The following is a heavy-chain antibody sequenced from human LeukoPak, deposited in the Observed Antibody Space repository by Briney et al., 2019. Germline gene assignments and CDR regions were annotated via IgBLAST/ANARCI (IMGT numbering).Heavy chain of an antibody. CDR2: INPSGGST. D-gene: IGHD2-21*02. CDR3: AGGPVGDRVVTAIFPFDY. CDR1: GYTFTIYY. J-gene: IGHJ4*02. Sequence: ASVKVSFKASGYTFTIYYMHWVRQAPGQGLEWMGVINPSGGSTSYAQKFQGRVTITRDMSTSTVYMELSSLRSEDTAVYYCAGGPVGDRVVTAIFPFDYWGQGTLVTVSS. V-gene: IGHV1-46*01.